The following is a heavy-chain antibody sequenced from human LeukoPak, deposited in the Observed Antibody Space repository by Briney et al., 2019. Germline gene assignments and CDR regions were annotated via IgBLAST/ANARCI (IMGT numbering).Heavy chain of an antibody. CDR3: ARQLKVAIRYYYYMDV. CDR2: INHSGST. D-gene: IGHD2-21*01. J-gene: IGHJ6*03. Sequence: SETLSLTCAVYGGSFSGYYWRWIRQPPGKGLEWIGEINHSGSTNYNPSLKSRVTISVDTSKNQFSLKLSSVTAADTAVYYCARQLKVAIRYYYYMDVWGKGTTVTVSS. V-gene: IGHV4-34*01. CDR1: GGSFSGYY.